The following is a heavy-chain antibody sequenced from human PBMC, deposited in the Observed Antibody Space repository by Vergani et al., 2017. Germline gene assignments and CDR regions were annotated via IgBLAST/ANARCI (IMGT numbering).Heavy chain of an antibody. D-gene: IGHD3-3*01. V-gene: IGHV4-59*01. CDR1: GGSISSYY. CDR3: ARITIFGGMGWFDP. CDR2: IYYSGST. Sequence: QVQLQESGPGLVKPSETLSLTCTVSGGSISSYYWSWIRQPPGKGLEWIGYIYYSGSTNYNPSLRSRVTISVDTSKNQFSLKLSSVTAADTAVYYCARITIFGGMGWFDPWGQGTLVTVSS. J-gene: IGHJ5*02.